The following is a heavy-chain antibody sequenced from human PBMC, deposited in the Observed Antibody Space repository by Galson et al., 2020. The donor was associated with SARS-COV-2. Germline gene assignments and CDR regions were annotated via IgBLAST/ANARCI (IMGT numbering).Heavy chain of an antibody. CDR3: ARERMEFMGFDY. CDR1: GGSISSYY. Sequence: TSETLSLTCTVSGGSISSYYWSWIRQPAGKGLEWIAPIYTSGSTNYNPSLKSRVTMSVDTSKNQFSLKLSSVTAADTAVYYCARERMEFMGFDYWGQGTLVTVCS. CDR2: IYTSGST. D-gene: IGHD1-1*01. J-gene: IGHJ4*02. V-gene: IGHV4-4*07.